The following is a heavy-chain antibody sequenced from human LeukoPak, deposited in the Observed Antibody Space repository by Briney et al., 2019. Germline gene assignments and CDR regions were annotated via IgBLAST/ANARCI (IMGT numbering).Heavy chain of an antibody. Sequence: PGESLKISCKGSGYSFTSYWIGWVRQVPGKGLEWMGIIYPGDSDTRYSPSFQGQVTISADKSISTAYLQWSSLKASDTAMYYCARHYPELIAAPRGYFDYWGQGTLVTVSS. J-gene: IGHJ4*02. CDR3: ARHYPELIAAPRGYFDY. V-gene: IGHV5-51*01. CDR1: GYSFTSYW. CDR2: IYPGDSDT. D-gene: IGHD6-6*01.